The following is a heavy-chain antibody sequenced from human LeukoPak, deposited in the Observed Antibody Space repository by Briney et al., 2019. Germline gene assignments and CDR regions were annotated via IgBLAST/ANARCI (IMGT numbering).Heavy chain of an antibody. CDR1: GGSISSYY. D-gene: IGHD1-26*01. CDR3: ARLPPLPSGSLDY. J-gene: IGHJ4*02. Sequence: TETLSLTCTVSGGSISSYYWSWIRQPTGKGLEWIGYIYYSGSTNYNPSLKSRVTISVDTSKNQFSLKLSSVTAADTAVYYCARLPPLPSGSLDYWGQGTLVTVSS. CDR2: IYYSGST. V-gene: IGHV4-59*08.